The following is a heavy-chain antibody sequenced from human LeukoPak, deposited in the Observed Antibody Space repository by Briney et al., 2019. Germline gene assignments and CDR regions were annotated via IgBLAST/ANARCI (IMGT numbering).Heavy chain of an antibody. D-gene: IGHD7-27*01. CDR1: GGSISSYY. Sequence: SETLSLTCTVSGGSISSYYWSWIRQPPGKGLEWMGYIHYSGSTNYNPSLKSRVTISVDTSKNQFSLKLSSVTAADTAVYYCARGRGNWGFDYWGQGTLVTVSS. V-gene: IGHV4-59*01. J-gene: IGHJ4*02. CDR3: ARGRGNWGFDY. CDR2: IHYSGST.